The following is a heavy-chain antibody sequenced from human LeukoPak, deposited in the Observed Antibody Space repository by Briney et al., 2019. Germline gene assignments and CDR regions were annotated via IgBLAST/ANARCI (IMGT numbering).Heavy chain of an antibody. CDR3: ARDHYYDSSGYFLGY. Sequence: GGSLRLSCAASGFTFSDHYMSWIRQAPGKGLEWVSYISSSGSTIYYADSVKGRFTISRDNAKNSLYLQMNSLRAEDTAVYYCARDHYYDSSGYFLGYWGQGTLVTVSS. CDR2: ISSSGSTI. V-gene: IGHV3-11*01. D-gene: IGHD3-22*01. CDR1: GFTFSDHY. J-gene: IGHJ4*02.